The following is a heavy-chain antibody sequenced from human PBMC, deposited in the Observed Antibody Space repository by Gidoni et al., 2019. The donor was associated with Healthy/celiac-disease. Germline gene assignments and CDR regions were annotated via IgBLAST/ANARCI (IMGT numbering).Heavy chain of an antibody. CDR1: GFTFSSYG. CDR3: AKRAGYYYDSSGYYYFDY. CDR2: ISYDGSNK. J-gene: IGHJ4*02. D-gene: IGHD3-22*01. Sequence: QVQLVESGGGVVQPGRSLRLSCAASGFTFSSYGMHWVRQAPGKGLGWVAVISYDGSNKYYADSVKGRFTISRDNSKNTLYLQMNSLRAEDTAVYYCAKRAGYYYDSSGYYYFDYWGQGTLVTVSS. V-gene: IGHV3-30*18.